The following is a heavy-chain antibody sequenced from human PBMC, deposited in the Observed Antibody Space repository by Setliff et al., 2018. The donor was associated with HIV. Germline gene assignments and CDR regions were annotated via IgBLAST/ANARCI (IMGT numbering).Heavy chain of an antibody. Sequence: LSLTCAVYGGSLSSYYWRWIRQPPGKGLEWIGDVSHTGSTNYNPSLKSRITISADTPKNQFSLKLNSVTAADTAVYYCARVGGFFGEARPPPDYWGQGALVTVSS. D-gene: IGHD3-10*01. CDR1: GGSLSSYY. V-gene: IGHV4-34*01. J-gene: IGHJ4*02. CDR2: VSHTGST. CDR3: ARVGGFFGEARPPPDY.